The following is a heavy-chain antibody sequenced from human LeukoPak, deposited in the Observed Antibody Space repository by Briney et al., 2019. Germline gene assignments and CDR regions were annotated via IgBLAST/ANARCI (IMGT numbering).Heavy chain of an antibody. CDR3: ARRRKDYFDSGRGAFDI. V-gene: IGHV3-30*02. CDR1: GFTFSSYG. J-gene: IGHJ3*02. CDR2: IRYDGSNK. Sequence: GGSLRLSCAASGFTFSSYGMRWVRQAPGKGLEWVAFIRYDGSNKYYADSVKGRFTISRDNSKNTLYLQMNSLRAEDTAVYYCARRRKDYFDSGRGAFDIWGQGTMVTVSS. D-gene: IGHD3-10*01.